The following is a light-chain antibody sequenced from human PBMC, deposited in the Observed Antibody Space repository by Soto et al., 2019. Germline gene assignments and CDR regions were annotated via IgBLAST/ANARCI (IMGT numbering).Light chain of an antibody. CDR2: GAS. CDR1: QSLSSN. J-gene: IGKJ4*01. V-gene: IGKV3-15*01. Sequence: EIVMTQSPATLSVSPGERATPSCRASQSLSSNLAWYQQKPGQAPRLLIYGASTRATGIPARFSGSVSGTEFTLTISSLQSEDFAVYYCQQYNDWPRRLTFCGGTKVDIK. CDR3: QQYNDWPRRLT.